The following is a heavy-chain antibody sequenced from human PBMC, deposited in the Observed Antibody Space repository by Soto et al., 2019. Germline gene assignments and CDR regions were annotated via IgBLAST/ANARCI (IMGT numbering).Heavy chain of an antibody. CDR2: IYWDDDN. Sequence: QITLKESGPTLVKPTQTLTLTCTFSGISLNSTAVGVNCIRQPPGKALELLALIYWDDDNQYSPSLKSRLSITKYTSKNQVVLTMTNIDPVDTATYYCAHGSGWLPEYWGQGTLVTVSS. V-gene: IGHV2-5*02. D-gene: IGHD6-19*01. J-gene: IGHJ4*02. CDR3: AHGSGWLPEY. CDR1: GISLNSTAVG.